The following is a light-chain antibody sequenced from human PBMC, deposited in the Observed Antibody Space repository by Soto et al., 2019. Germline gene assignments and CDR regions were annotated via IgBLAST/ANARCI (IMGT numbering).Light chain of an antibody. J-gene: IGKJ1*01. V-gene: IGKV3-15*01. CDR2: GAS. Sequence: MTQSPSSLSASVGDRVTITCRASQSISRYLNWYQKRPGQAPRLLIYGASTRATDIPARFSGSGSGTEFTLTISCLQSEDFAVYYCQEYYNWPRTFGQGTKVDIK. CDR3: QEYYNWPRT. CDR1: QSISRY.